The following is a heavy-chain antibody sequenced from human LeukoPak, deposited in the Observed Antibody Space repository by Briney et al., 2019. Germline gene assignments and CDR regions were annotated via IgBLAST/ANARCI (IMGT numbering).Heavy chain of an antibody. D-gene: IGHD3-22*01. Sequence: ASVKVSCKASGYTFTTYYIHWVRQAPGQGLEWMGMINLSGGSTSYAQKFQGRVTMTRDTSISTAYMELSRLRSDDTAVYYCARVDPLYDSSGYDYWGQGTLVTVSS. V-gene: IGHV1-46*01. CDR1: GYTFTTYY. CDR3: ARVDPLYDSSGYDY. J-gene: IGHJ4*02. CDR2: INLSGGST.